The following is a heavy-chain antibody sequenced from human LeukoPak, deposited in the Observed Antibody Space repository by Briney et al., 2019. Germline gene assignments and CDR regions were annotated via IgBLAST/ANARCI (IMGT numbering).Heavy chain of an antibody. V-gene: IGHV3-21*01. CDR3: ARTMIGAFDI. J-gene: IGHJ3*02. Sequence: GGSLRLSCAASGFTFSSYNINWVRQAPGKGLEWVSSISSTGTYIYYADSVKGRFTISRDNAKNSLYLQMNSLRAEDTAVYYCARTMIGAFDIWGQGTMVTVSS. D-gene: IGHD3-22*01. CDR1: GFTFSSYN. CDR2: ISSTGTYI.